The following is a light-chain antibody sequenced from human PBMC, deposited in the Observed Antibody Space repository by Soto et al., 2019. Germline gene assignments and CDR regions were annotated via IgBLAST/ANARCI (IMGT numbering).Light chain of an antibody. CDR2: EVS. Sequence: QSALTQPASVSGSPGQSITISCTGTSSDVGGYNYVSWYQQHPGKAPKLIIYEVSNRPSGVSNRFSGSKSGNTASLTISGLQAEDEADYYCSSYTSTDNYVVLGGGTKLTVL. CDR3: SSYTSTDNYVV. J-gene: IGLJ2*01. CDR1: SSDVGGYNY. V-gene: IGLV2-14*01.